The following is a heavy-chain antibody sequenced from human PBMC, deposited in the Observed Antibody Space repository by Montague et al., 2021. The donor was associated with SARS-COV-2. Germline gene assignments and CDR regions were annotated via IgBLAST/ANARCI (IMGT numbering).Heavy chain of an antibody. CDR3: ARGGHQLRFGLDV. CDR2: IHHTGST. V-gene: IGHV4-34*01. Sequence: SETLSLTCAVYGGSFSGYYWSWIRRPPGKGLEWIGQIHHTGSTIYKPSLKSRVTISEDTSKNQFSLKMTSVTAADTAVYYCARGGHQLRFGLDVWGQGTTVTVSS. J-gene: IGHJ6*02. CDR1: GGSFSGYY. D-gene: IGHD3-16*01.